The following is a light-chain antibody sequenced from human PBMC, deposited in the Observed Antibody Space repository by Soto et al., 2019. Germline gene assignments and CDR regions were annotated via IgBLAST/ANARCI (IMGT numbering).Light chain of an antibody. CDR2: NNN. CDR3: AAWDDSLNGPV. J-gene: IGLJ2*01. CDR1: SSNIGSNT. V-gene: IGLV1-44*01. Sequence: QSVLTQSPSASGTPGQRVTISCSGSSSNIGSNTVNWYHQLPGTAPKLLIYNNNQRPSGVPDRFSGSRSGTSASLAVSGLQSEDEADYYCAAWDDSLNGPVFGGGTKLTV.